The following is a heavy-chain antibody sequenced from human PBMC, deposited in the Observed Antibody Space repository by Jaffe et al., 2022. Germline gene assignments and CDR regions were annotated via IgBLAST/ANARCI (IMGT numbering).Heavy chain of an antibody. CDR3: ARERSSWGNWFDP. D-gene: IGHD6-13*01. V-gene: IGHV4-59*01. Sequence: QVQLQESGPGLVKPSETLSLTCTVSGGSISSYYWSWIRQPPGKGLEWIGYIYYSGSTNYNPSLKSRVTISVDTSKNQFSLKLSSVTAADTAVYYCARERSSWGNWFDPWGQGTLVTVSS. CDR2: IYYSGST. CDR1: GGSISSYY. J-gene: IGHJ5*02.